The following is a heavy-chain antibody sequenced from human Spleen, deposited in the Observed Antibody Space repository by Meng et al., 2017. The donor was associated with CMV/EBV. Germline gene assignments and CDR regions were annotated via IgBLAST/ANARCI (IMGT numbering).Heavy chain of an antibody. J-gene: IGHJ4*02. CDR1: GFTFSNAW. D-gene: IGHD4-17*01. Sequence: VQLVESGGGLVKPWGSLRLSCAASGFTFSNAWMSWVRQAPGKGLEWVSAISGSGGSTYYADSVKGRFTISRDNSKNTLYLQMNSLRAEDTAVYYCAKDRSTVTGDYWGQGTLVTVSS. CDR2: ISGSGGST. CDR3: AKDRSTVTGDY. V-gene: IGHV3-23*04.